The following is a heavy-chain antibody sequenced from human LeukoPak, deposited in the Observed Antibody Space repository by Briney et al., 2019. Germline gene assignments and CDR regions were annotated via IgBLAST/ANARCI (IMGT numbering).Heavy chain of an antibody. CDR2: IYSGGST. D-gene: IGHD4-17*01. J-gene: IGHJ4*02. V-gene: IGHV3-53*01. Sequence: PGGSLRLSCAASGFTVNSNYLSWVRQAPGKGLEWVSVIYSGGSTYYADPVKGRFTISRDNSKNTLYLQMNSLRAEDTAVYYCAYGDYVPQIDYWGQGTLVTVSS. CDR3: AYGDYVPQIDY. CDR1: GFTVNSNY.